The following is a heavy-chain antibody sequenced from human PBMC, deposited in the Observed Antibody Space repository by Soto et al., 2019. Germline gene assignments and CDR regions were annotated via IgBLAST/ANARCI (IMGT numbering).Heavy chain of an antibody. D-gene: IGHD2-2*01. V-gene: IGHV3-7*03. J-gene: IGHJ4*02. CDR2: IKFDGSEK. CDR1: GFTFSDYL. CDR3: VKDGGYCSSSTCYAPRNHYFGS. Sequence: GGSLRLSCEASGFTFSDYLMSWVRQAPGKGPEWVANIKFDGSEKQYVDSVRGRFTISRDNSRSSLSLQMNSLRAGDTAVYYCVKDGGYCSSSTCYAPRNHYFGSWGQGTLVTVSS.